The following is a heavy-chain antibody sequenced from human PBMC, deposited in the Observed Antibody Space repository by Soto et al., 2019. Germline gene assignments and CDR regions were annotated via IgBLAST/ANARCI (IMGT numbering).Heavy chain of an antibody. CDR2: MSRSSRYI. V-gene: IGHV3-21*01. Sequence: TGGSLRLSCAASEFTFNSYSMNWVRQAPGKGLEWVSSMSRSSRYIYYADSVKGRFTISRDNAKNSVYLQMSSLRAEDTAVYYCARDGGVAATLANYFDYWGQGTLVTVSS. CDR3: ARDGGVAATLANYFDY. CDR1: EFTFNSYS. D-gene: IGHD2-15*01. J-gene: IGHJ4*02.